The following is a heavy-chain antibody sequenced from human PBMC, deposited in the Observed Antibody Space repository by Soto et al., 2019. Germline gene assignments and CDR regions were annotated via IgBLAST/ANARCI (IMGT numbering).Heavy chain of an antibody. V-gene: IGHV1-46*01. CDR2: INPSGDAT. CDR3: ARDLTREGDYYDRSGYYLDY. Sequence: ASVKVSCKASGYTFTRYYMHWVRQAPGQGLEWMGIINPSGDATSYAEKFQGRLTMTKDTSTSTVYMEMSSLRSEDTAVYYCARDLTREGDYYDRSGYYLDYWGQGTLVTV. CDR1: GYTFTRYY. J-gene: IGHJ4*02. D-gene: IGHD3-22*01.